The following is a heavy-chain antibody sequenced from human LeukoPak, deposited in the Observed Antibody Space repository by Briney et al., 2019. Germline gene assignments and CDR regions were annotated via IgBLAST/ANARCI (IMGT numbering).Heavy chain of an antibody. J-gene: IGHJ4*02. CDR2: INHSGSA. Sequence: SETLSLTCAVYGGSFSGYYWSWIRQPPGKGLEWIGEINHSGSANYNPSLKSRVAISVDTSKNQFSLKLTSVTAADTAVYYCARKGGSSWYPRGYFDYWDQGTRVTVSS. CDR1: GGSFSGYY. CDR3: ARKGGSSWYPRGYFDY. D-gene: IGHD6-13*01. V-gene: IGHV4-34*01.